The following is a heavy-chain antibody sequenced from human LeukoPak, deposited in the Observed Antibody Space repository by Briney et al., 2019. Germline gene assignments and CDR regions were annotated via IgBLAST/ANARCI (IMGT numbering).Heavy chain of an antibody. CDR2: IIPILGIA. J-gene: IGHJ3*02. V-gene: IGHV1-69*04. D-gene: IGHD6-13*01. CDR1: GGTFSSYA. Sequence: ASVKVSCKASGGTFSSYAISWVRQAPGQGLEWMGRIIPILGIANYAQKFQGRVTVTADKSTSTAYMELSSLRSEDTAVYYCASRYSSSWYNAFDIWGQGTMVTVSS. CDR3: ASRYSSSWYNAFDI.